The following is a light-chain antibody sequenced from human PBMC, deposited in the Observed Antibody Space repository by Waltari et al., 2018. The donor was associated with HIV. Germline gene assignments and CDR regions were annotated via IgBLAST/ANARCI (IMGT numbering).Light chain of an antibody. V-gene: IGKV1-39*01. CDR2: AAS. CDR1: QSISSY. Sequence: DIQMTQSPSSLSAFVGDRVTTTCRARQSISSYLNWYQQKPGKTPKLLIYAASTLQSGVPSRFSGSGSGTDFTLTISSLQPEDFATYFCQQSYRTPYTFGQGTELEIK. J-gene: IGKJ2*01. CDR3: QQSYRTPYT.